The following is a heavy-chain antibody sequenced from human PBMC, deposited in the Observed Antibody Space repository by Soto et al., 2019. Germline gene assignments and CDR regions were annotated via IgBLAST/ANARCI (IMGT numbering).Heavy chain of an antibody. J-gene: IGHJ4*02. V-gene: IGHV3-23*01. Sequence: EVQLLESGGGLVQPGGSLRLSCAASGFTFSNYAMNWVRQAPGKGLEWVSAISNSFSDGNTHYADSVKGRFTISRDNDKNSVFLEMNSLRAEDTAVYYCAKVFSPEGGNYFDYWGQGTLVTVSA. CDR2: ISNSFSDGNT. CDR1: GFTFSNYA. CDR3: AKVFSPEGGNYFDY.